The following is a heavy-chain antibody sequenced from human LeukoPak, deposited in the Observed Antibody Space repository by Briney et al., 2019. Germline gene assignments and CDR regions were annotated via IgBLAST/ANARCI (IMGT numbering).Heavy chain of an antibody. V-gene: IGHV1-8*01. CDR2: MNPNSGNT. D-gene: IGHD5-24*01. CDR1: GYTFTSYD. CDR3: AREMAVNSYFDY. Sequence: ASVKVSCKASGYTFTSYDINWVRQATGQGLEWMGWMNPNSGNTGYAQKFQGRVTMTRDTSTSTVYMELSSLRSEDTAVYYCAREMAVNSYFDYWGQGTLVTVSS. J-gene: IGHJ4*02.